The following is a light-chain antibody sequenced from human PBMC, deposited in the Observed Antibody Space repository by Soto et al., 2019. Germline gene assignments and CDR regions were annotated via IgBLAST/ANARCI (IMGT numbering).Light chain of an antibody. CDR1: SSNIGSNT. CDR2: SSN. J-gene: IGLJ1*01. V-gene: IGLV1-44*01. CDR3: AAWDDILNGYV. Sequence: QSVLTQPPSTSATPGQRVTISCSGSSSNIGSNTVNWYQQLPGTAPKLLIYSSNQRPSGVPDRLSGSKSGTSASLAIIGLQSEDEADYYCAAWDDILNGYVFGAGTKVTVL.